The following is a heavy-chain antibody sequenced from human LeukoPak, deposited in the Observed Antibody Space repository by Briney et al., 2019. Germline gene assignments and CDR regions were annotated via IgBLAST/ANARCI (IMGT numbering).Heavy chain of an antibody. J-gene: IGHJ3*02. V-gene: IGHV4-59*01. D-gene: IGHD3-3*01. CDR3: ARDSPFEWAVFGDSFDI. Sequence: SESLSLTCAVSGGSLSGYYWSGIRRSPGRGVEWVGHMQYSGSTNYPSSLESRVTISMDTSKRQISLQLSSVTAADTAVYYCARDSPFEWAVFGDSFDIWGQGTVVAVSS. CDR2: MQYSGST. CDR1: GGSLSGYY.